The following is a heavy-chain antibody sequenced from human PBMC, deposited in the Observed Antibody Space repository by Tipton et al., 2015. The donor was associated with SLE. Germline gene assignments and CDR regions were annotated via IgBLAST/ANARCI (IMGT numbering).Heavy chain of an antibody. CDR1: GDSISPYY. V-gene: IGHV4-59*01. CDR2: ISYSGST. J-gene: IGHJ6*02. CDR3: ARDLEITMFRGVMDSYYYGMDV. Sequence: LRLSCTVSGDSISPYYWSWIRQPPGKGLEWIGYISYSGSTNYNPSLKSRVTISVDTSKNQFSLKLSSVTAADTAIYYCARDLEITMFRGVMDSYYYGMDVWGQGTTVTVSS. D-gene: IGHD3-10*01.